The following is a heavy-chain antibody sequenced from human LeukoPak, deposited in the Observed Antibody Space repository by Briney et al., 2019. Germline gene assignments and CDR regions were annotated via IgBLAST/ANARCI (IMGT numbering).Heavy chain of an antibody. CDR3: AKEQCPGYFDY. Sequence: GGSLRLSCAASGFIFSGSSMHWVRQAPGKGLEWVSFIRFDATNAASVKGRFTISRDNSNNTLFLQLNDLRTEDTATYFCAKEQCPGYFDYWGQGTLVTVSS. CDR2: IRFDAT. J-gene: IGHJ4*02. CDR1: GFIFSGSS. V-gene: IGHV3-30*02. D-gene: IGHD5-24*01.